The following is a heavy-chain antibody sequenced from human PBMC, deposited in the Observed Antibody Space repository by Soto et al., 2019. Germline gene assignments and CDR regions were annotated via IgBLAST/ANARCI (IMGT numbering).Heavy chain of an antibody. CDR2: ISWNSGSI. D-gene: IGHD3-10*01. Sequence: EVQLVESGGGLVQPGRSLRLSCAASGFTFDDYAMHWVRQARGKGLEWVSGISWNSGSIGYADSVKGRFTISRDNAKNSLYLLMNSLRAEDTALYYCAKDEWFGELLSFAGFDIWGQGTMVTVSS. CDR1: GFTFDDYA. J-gene: IGHJ3*02. V-gene: IGHV3-9*01. CDR3: AKDEWFGELLSFAGFDI.